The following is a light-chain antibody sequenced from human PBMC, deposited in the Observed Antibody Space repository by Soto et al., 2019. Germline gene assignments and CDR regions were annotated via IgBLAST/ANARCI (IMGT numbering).Light chain of an antibody. CDR2: GAS. Sequence: EIVLTQSPGTLSLSPGERATLSCRASQIVGGDTLAWFQQRPGQAPRLVIYGASNRAAGIPDRFSGSGSGTDFTLTVSRLEPEDFAVYYCQQYHWAPDTFGQGTRLAMK. CDR3: QQYHWAPDT. V-gene: IGKV3-20*01. CDR1: QIVGGDT. J-gene: IGKJ5*01.